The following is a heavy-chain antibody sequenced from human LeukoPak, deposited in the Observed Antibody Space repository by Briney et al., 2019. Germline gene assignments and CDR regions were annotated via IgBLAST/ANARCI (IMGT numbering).Heavy chain of an antibody. CDR2: IKQDGSEK. CDR3: ARGFRGWYAEGFDY. D-gene: IGHD6-19*01. J-gene: IGHJ4*02. CDR1: GFTFSSYW. V-gene: IGHV3-7*01. Sequence: GGSLRLSCAASGFTFSSYWMSWVRQAPGKGLEWVANIKQDGSEKYYVDSVKGRFTISRDNAKNSLYLQINSLRAEDTAVYYCARGFRGWYAEGFDYWGQGTVVTVSS.